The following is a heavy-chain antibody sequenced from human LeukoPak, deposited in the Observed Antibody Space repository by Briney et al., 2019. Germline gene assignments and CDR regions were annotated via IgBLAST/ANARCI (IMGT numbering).Heavy chain of an antibody. CDR2: IIPIFGTA. V-gene: IGHV1-69*13. CDR3: ARSYDFWSGYFSYYYMDV. J-gene: IGHJ6*03. CDR1: GGTFSSYA. Sequence: GASVKVSCKXSGGTFSSYAISWVRQAPGQGLEGMGGIIPIFGTANYAQKFQGRVTITADESTSTAYMELSSLRSEDTAVYYCARSYDFWSGYFSYYYMDVWGKGTTVTVSS. D-gene: IGHD3-3*01.